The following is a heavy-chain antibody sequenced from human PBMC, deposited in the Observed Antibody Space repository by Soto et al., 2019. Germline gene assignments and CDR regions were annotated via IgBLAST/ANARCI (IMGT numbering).Heavy chain of an antibody. V-gene: IGHV3-23*01. Sequence: PGGSMRLSSAASGFTFSSYAMGWVRQAPGKGLECISCISAGGGSSYYADSVKGRFTISRDSSKNTLYLQMNSLRAEDTAIYYCAKSYYSVSGNSDYWGQGTLVTVSS. CDR3: AKSYYSVSGNSDY. CDR1: GFTFSSYA. D-gene: IGHD3-10*01. CDR2: ISAGGGSS. J-gene: IGHJ4*02.